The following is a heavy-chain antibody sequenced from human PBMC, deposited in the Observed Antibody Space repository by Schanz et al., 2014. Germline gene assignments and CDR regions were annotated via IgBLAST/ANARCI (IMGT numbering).Heavy chain of an antibody. CDR1: GYTFTGYY. D-gene: IGHD6-13*01. J-gene: IGHJ4*02. Sequence: QVQLVQSGAEVKKPGASVKVSCKASGYTFTGYYMHWVRQAPGQGLEWMGRINPNSGGTNYAQKFQGRVTMTRDTSISTAYMELSRLRSDDTAVYYCARRGTTNSSSWYSFDYWGQGTLVTVSS. V-gene: IGHV1-2*06. CDR3: ARRGTTNSSSWYSFDY. CDR2: INPNSGGT.